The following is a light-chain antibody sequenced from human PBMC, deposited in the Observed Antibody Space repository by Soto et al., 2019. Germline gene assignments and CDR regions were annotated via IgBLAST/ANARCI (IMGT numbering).Light chain of an antibody. V-gene: IGKV3-15*01. CDR2: GAS. CDR3: QQRHNWPIT. J-gene: IGKJ5*01. Sequence: EIVMTQSPATLSVSPGERATLSCRASQSVSSNLAWYQQQPGQAPRLLIYGASTRATGIPARFSGSGSGTDFTLTISGLEPADLGVYYCQQRHNWPITFGQGTRLEIK. CDR1: QSVSSN.